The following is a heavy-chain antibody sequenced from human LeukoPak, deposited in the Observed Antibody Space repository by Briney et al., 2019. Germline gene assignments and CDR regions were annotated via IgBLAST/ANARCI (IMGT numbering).Heavy chain of an antibody. Sequence: GGSLRLSCAVSGFTFSSFWMSWVRQAPGKGLEWVASIKEDGSENYSVDSVKGRFTISRDNAKKSLYLQMNSLRAEDTAVCYCARRDRSGYYYRWGQGTLVTVSS. V-gene: IGHV3-7*04. CDR1: GFTFSSFW. CDR3: ARRDRSGYYYR. J-gene: IGHJ4*02. CDR2: IKEDGSEN. D-gene: IGHD3-22*01.